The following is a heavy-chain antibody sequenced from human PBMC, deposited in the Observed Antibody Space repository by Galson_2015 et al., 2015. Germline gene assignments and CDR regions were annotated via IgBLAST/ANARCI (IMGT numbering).Heavy chain of an antibody. V-gene: IGHV3-7*03. D-gene: IGHD2-15*01. CDR1: GFTFSSYW. CDR3: ARGDCSGGSCYSPGYYYYGMDV. Sequence: SLRLSCAASGFTFSSYWMSWVRQAPGKGLEWVANIKQDGSEKYYVDSVKGRFTISRDNAKNSLYLQMNSLRAEDTAVYYCARGDCSGGSCYSPGYYYYGMDVWGQGTTVTVSS. CDR2: IKQDGSEK. J-gene: IGHJ6*02.